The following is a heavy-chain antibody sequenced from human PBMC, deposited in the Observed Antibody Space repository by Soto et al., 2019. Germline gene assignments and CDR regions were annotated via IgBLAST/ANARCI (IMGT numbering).Heavy chain of an antibody. D-gene: IGHD6-13*01. V-gene: IGHV3-11*01. J-gene: IGHJ5*02. CDR3: ARDRLYSSPDNRFDP. CDR1: GFTFSDYY. Sequence: PGGSLRLSCAASGFTFSDYYMSWIRQAPGKGLEWVSYISSSGSTIYYADSVKGRFTISRDNAKNSLYLQMNSLRAEDTAVYYCARDRLYSSPDNRFDPWGQGTLVNVSS. CDR2: ISSSGSTI.